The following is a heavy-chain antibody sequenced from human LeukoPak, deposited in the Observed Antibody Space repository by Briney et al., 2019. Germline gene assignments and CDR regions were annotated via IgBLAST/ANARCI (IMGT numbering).Heavy chain of an antibody. D-gene: IGHD4-11*01. CDR2: INTNTGNP. CDR1: GYTFTTYA. Sequence: GASVTVSCKASGYTFTTYAMNWVRQAPGQGLEWMGWINTNTGNPTYAQGFTGRFVFSLDTSVSTAYLQISSLKAEDTAVYYCARSTTVTTFVDYYYYMDVWGKGTTVTVSS. V-gene: IGHV7-4-1*02. CDR3: ARSTTVTTFVDYYYYMDV. J-gene: IGHJ6*03.